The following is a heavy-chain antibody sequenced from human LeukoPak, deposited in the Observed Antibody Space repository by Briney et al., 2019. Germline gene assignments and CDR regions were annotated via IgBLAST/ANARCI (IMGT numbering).Heavy chain of an antibody. D-gene: IGHD6-25*01. CDR2: INDSGGNT. V-gene: IGHV3-23*01. CDR3: AKERRDGYPDLDY. Sequence: SGGSLRLSCAASGFTFSSYAMSWVRQAPGKGLEWVSEINDSGGNTYYVRSVKGRFTISRDNSKNTVYLQMNSLRAEDTAVYYCAKERRDGYPDLDYWGQGTLVTVSS. J-gene: IGHJ4*02. CDR1: GFTFSSYA.